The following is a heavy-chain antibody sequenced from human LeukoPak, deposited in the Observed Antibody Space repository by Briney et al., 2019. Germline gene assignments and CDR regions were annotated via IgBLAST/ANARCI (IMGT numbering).Heavy chain of an antibody. V-gene: IGHV1-2*06. CDR2: VSPNSGDT. D-gene: IGHD2-21*02. CDR1: GYTFSGYY. J-gene: IGHJ4*02. Sequence: GASVKVSCKASGYTFSGYYIHWMRQAPGQGPEWMGRVSPNSGDTNHTQKFQGRLTLTRDTSISTAYMELSGLTPDDTAVYYCARDGLYCGGHCYLDSWGQGTLVTVSS. CDR3: ARDGLYCGGHCYLDS.